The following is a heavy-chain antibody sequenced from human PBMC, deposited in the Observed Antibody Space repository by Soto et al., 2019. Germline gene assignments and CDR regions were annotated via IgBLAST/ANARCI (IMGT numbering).Heavy chain of an antibody. Sequence: SETLSLTCAVSGYSISSGYYWGWIRQPPGKGLEWIGSVYHSGSTYYNPSLKSRVTISVDTSKNLISLKLRSVTAADTAVYYCARGSTWQGRDWFDPWGQGTLVTVSS. D-gene: IGHD6-13*01. CDR1: GYSISSGYY. CDR2: VYHSGST. J-gene: IGHJ5*02. CDR3: ARGSTWQGRDWFDP. V-gene: IGHV4-38-2*01.